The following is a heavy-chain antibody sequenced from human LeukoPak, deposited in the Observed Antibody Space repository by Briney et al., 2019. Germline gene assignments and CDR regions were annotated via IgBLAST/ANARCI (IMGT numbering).Heavy chain of an antibody. CDR3: ARHRPGQAIDY. CDR1: GFTVSNIY. J-gene: IGHJ4*02. CDR2: IYSGGST. V-gene: IGHV3-53*01. Sequence: PGGSLRLSCTASGFTVSNIYMSWVRQAPGKGLEWVSVIYSGGSTYYADSVKARFTISRDNSKNTLYLQMNSLRAEDTAVYYCARHRPGQAIDYWGQGTLVTVSS. D-gene: IGHD1-14*01.